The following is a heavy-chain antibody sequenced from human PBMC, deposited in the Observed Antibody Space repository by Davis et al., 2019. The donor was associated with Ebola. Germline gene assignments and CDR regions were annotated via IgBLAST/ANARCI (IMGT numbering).Heavy chain of an antibody. CDR2: INHSGST. Sequence: SETLSLTCGVYGGSFSGYYWGWIRQPPGKGLEWIGEINHSGSTNYNPSLKSRVTISVDTSKNQFSLKLSSVTAADTAVYYCARLGRYIAAAGTRGRPFWFDPWGQGTLVTVSS. CDR1: GGSFSGYY. CDR3: ARLGRYIAAAGTRGRPFWFDP. V-gene: IGHV4-34*01. D-gene: IGHD6-13*01. J-gene: IGHJ5*02.